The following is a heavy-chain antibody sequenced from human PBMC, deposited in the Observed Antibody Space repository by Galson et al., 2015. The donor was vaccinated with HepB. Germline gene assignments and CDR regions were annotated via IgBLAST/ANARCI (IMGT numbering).Heavy chain of an antibody. J-gene: IGHJ4*02. V-gene: IGHV3-30-3*01. D-gene: IGHD6-19*01. CDR2: ISDNGSNK. CDR3: ARDSGGGVAAYFDY. Sequence: SLRLSCAASGFTFTSHAMHWVRQAPGRGLEWVAVISDNGSNKYYADSVKGRFTISRDISKSTLYLQMYSLGAEDTALYYWARDSGGGVAAYFDYWGQGTLVTVSS. CDR1: GFTFTSHA.